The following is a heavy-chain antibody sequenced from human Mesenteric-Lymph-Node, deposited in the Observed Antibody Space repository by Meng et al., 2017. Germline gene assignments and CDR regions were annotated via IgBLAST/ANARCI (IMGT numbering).Heavy chain of an antibody. CDR3: ARTNSSGSRTWPYYFDY. CDR1: GGSISSYY. V-gene: IGHV4-34*01. D-gene: IGHD1-26*01. CDR2: INHSGST. Sequence: SETLSLTCSVSGGSISSYYWSWIRQPPGKGLEWIGEINHSGSTNYNPSLKSRVTISVDTSKNQFSLKLSSITAADTAVYYCARTNSSGSRTWPYYFDYWGQGTLVTVSS. J-gene: IGHJ4*02.